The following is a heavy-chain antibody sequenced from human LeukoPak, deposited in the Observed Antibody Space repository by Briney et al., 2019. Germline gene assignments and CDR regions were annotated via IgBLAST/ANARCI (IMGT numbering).Heavy chain of an antibody. Sequence: GGSLRLSCAASGFTFSSYDMNWVRQAPGKGLEWVSYIGIGGRTIYYADSVKGRFTLSRDNAKTSLYLQMTSLRVEDTAVYYCAREPHDSSGYPTGWGQGTMVTVSS. D-gene: IGHD3-22*01. CDR2: IGIGGRTI. V-gene: IGHV3-48*03. CDR1: GFTFSSYD. J-gene: IGHJ3*01. CDR3: AREPHDSSGYPTG.